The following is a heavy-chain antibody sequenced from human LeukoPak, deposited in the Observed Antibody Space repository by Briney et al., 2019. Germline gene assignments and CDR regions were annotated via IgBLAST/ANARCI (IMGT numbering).Heavy chain of an antibody. V-gene: IGHV4-4*08. D-gene: IGHD3-22*01. Sequence: PSETLSLTCTVSGGSISSHYWSWIRQPPGKGLEWIGYIYTSGSTNYNPSLKSRVTISVDTSKNQFSLKLSSVTAADTAVYYCARTKWLSDAFDIWGQGTMVTVSS. J-gene: IGHJ3*02. CDR1: GGSISSHY. CDR3: ARTKWLSDAFDI. CDR2: IYTSGST.